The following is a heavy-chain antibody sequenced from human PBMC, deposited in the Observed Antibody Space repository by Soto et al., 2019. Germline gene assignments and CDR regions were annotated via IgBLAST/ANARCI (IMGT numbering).Heavy chain of an antibody. CDR3: ARTIAVAGTDYYGMDV. D-gene: IGHD6-19*01. V-gene: IGHV4-39*01. CDR1: GGSISSSSYY. J-gene: IGHJ6*01. Sequence: SETLSLTCTVSGGSISSSSYYWGWIRQAPGKGLEWIGSIYYSGSTYYNPSLKSRVTISVDTSKNQFPLKLSSVTAADTAVYYCARTIAVAGTDYYGMDVWGQGTTVTVSS. CDR2: IYYSGST.